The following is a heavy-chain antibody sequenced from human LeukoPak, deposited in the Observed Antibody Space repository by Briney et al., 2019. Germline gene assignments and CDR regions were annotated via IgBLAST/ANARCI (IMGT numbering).Heavy chain of an antibody. Sequence: GGSLRLSCAASGFTFSNYWMSWVRQAPGKGLEFMANIREAGSEKYYVDSVKGRFTISRDNDKNSVHLKMNNLRAEDTAVYYCARGGGMRSWYDFDYWGQGILVTVSS. V-gene: IGHV3-7*04. D-gene: IGHD6-13*01. CDR3: ARGGGMRSWYDFDY. CDR2: IREAGSEK. CDR1: GFTFSNYW. J-gene: IGHJ4*02.